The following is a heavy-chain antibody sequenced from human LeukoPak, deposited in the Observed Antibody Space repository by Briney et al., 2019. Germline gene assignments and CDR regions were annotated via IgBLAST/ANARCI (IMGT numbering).Heavy chain of an antibody. CDR1: GYTFTGYY. Sequence: ASVKVSCKASGYTFTGYYMHWVRQAPGQGLEWMGWISAYNGNTNYAQKLQGRVTMTTDTSTSTAYMELRSLRSDDTAVYYCARVLTGSSGWYRGWFDPWGQGTLVTVSS. CDR3: ARVLTGSSGWYRGWFDP. D-gene: IGHD6-13*01. J-gene: IGHJ5*02. CDR2: ISAYNGNT. V-gene: IGHV1-18*04.